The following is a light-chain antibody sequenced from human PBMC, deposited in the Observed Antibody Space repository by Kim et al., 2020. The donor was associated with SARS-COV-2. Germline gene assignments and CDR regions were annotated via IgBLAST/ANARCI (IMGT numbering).Light chain of an antibody. V-gene: IGLV4-69*01. J-gene: IGLJ3*02. CDR2: VNSDGSY. CDR3: QSWVSGAPQV. CDR1: SGHTSNA. Sequence: QLVLTQSPSASASLGASVKLTCTLSSGHTSNAIAWHQRQPEKGLRFLMKVNSDGSYNKGDGISDRFSGSSTGADRYLTISSLHSEDEADYYCQSWVSGAPQVFGGGTKLTVL.